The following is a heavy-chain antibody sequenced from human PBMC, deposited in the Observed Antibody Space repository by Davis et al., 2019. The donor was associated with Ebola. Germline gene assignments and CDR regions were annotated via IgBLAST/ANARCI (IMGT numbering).Heavy chain of an antibody. D-gene: IGHD2-8*02. V-gene: IGHV3-23*01. J-gene: IGHJ4*02. CDR2: TSAGGTAP. CDR3: AKSFLITGSHMSEFRGVDY. CDR1: EFTFSSYG. Sequence: PGGSLRLSCVASEFTFSSYGMTWVRQAPGKGLEWVSSTSAGGTAPYYADSVKGRFPISRDNSKNTLSLQMDSLSADDPAVYYCAKSFLITGSHMSEFRGVDYWGQGTVVTVSS.